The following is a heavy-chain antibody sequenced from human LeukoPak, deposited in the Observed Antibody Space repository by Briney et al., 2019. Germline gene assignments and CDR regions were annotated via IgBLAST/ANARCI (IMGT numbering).Heavy chain of an antibody. CDR3: AKAGSSSWYGYFDS. Sequence: GRSLRLSCAASGFTISSYAMSWVRQAPGKGLEWVSPISGSGGSTYYADSVKGRFTISRDNSKNTLYLQMNSLRAEDTAVYYCAKAGSSSWYGYFDSWGQGTLVTVSS. J-gene: IGHJ4*02. V-gene: IGHV3-23*01. CDR2: ISGSGGST. CDR1: GFTISSYA. D-gene: IGHD6-13*01.